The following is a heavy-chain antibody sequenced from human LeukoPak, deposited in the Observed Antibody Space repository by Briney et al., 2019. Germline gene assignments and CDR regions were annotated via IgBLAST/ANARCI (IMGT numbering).Heavy chain of an antibody. V-gene: IGHV3-53*01. D-gene: IGHD5-24*01. J-gene: IGHJ4*02. CDR1: GFNFRDAA. CDR2: IYVDGTT. Sequence: PGGSLRLSCAASGFNFRDAAMTWVRQAPGKGLEWVSVIYVDGTTYYADSVKGRFTISRDNSKNTLSLQMNSLRAEDTAVYYCARGDGYNFFDYWGQGTLVTVSS. CDR3: ARGDGYNFFDY.